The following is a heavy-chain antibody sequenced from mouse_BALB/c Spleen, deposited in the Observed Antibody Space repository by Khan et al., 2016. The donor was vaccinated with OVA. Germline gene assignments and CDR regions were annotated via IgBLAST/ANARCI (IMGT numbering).Heavy chain of an antibody. J-gene: IGHJ2*01. CDR2: ISYSGNT. V-gene: IGHV3-2*02. Sequence: EVQLVESGPGLVKPSQSLSLTCTVTGYSITSDYAWSCIQQFPGNKLEWMGYISYSGNTKYNPSLKSRISVTRDTSKNQFFLQLNSVTTEDTATYYCARMSGGAFDFWGQGTTVTVSS. CDR3: ARMSGGAFDF. D-gene: IGHD4-1*01. CDR1: GYSITSDYA.